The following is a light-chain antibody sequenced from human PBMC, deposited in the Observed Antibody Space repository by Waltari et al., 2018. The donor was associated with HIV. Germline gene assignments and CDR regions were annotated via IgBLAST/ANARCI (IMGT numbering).Light chain of an antibody. CDR1: SSDVGSYNL. Sequence: QSALTQPASVSGSPGQSITISCTGTSSDVGSYNLVSWYQQNPGKAPKLLIYVVSKRPSGVSNRFSGSKSGNTASLTISGLQAEDEADYYCCSYAGSSTFVVFGGGTKLTVL. J-gene: IGLJ2*01. CDR2: VVS. CDR3: CSYAGSSTFVV. V-gene: IGLV2-23*02.